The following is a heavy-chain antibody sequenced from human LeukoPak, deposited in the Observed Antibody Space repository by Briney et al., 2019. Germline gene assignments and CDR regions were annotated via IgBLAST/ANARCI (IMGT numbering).Heavy chain of an antibody. D-gene: IGHD1-14*01. CDR1: GYTFTSYY. Sequence: GASVKVSCKASGYTFTSYYMHWVRQAPGQGLEWMGIINPSGGSTSYTQKFQGRVIMTRDTSTSTVYMELSSLRSEDTAVYYCARDNPNDGMDVWGQGTTVTVSS. CDR2: INPSGGST. J-gene: IGHJ6*02. CDR3: ARDNPNDGMDV. V-gene: IGHV1-46*01.